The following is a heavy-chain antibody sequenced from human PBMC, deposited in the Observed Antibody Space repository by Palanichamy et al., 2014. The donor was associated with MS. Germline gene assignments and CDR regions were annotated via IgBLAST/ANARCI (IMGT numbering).Heavy chain of an antibody. J-gene: IGHJ6*02. Sequence: QVQLVESGEAWSSLGGPVRLSCAASGLIFTTYGMHWVRQAPGKGLEWVAFIRNDGSNKNYADSVKGRFTISRDNSKSMLYLQMNSLRTVDTAVYYCARTYYDFWGASWGMDVWGQGTTVTVSS. D-gene: IGHD3-3*01. CDR2: IRNDGSNK. V-gene: IGHV3-30*02. CDR1: GLIFTTYG. CDR3: ARTYYDFWGASWGMDV.